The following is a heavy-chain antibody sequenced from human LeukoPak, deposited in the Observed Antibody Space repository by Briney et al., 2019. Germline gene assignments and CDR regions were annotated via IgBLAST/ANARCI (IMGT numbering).Heavy chain of an antibody. CDR1: GFTFSDYG. J-gene: IGHJ4*02. Sequence: GGSLRLSCAASGFTFSDYGMTWVRQAPGKGLEWVASISGSDGRTYYGDAARGRFTISRDNSKNTLFLQMNSLRSEDTAVYYCAKDIHVWGSYRWGSIDSWGQGNLVTVSS. D-gene: IGHD3-16*02. CDR2: ISGSDGRT. CDR3: AKDIHVWGSYRWGSIDS. V-gene: IGHV3-23*01.